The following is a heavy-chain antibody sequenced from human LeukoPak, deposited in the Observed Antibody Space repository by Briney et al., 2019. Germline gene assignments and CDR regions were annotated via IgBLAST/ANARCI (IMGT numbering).Heavy chain of an antibody. CDR3: ARDRFMVRGVMVGTFDL. D-gene: IGHD3-10*01. Sequence: GGSLRLSCAASGFTFSDYAMHWVRQAPGKGLEWVAVIRDDGSNKYYADSVKGRFTISRDNSKNMMYLQMNSLRAEDTAVYYCARDRFMVRGVMVGTFDLWGQGTMVTVSS. CDR2: IRDDGSNK. J-gene: IGHJ3*01. V-gene: IGHV3-33*01. CDR1: GFTFSDYA.